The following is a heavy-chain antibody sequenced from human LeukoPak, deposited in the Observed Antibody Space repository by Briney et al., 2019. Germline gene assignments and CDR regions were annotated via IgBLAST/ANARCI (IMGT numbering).Heavy chain of an antibody. J-gene: IGHJ5*02. CDR1: GFSLNTDGMG. CDR2: IYWDDDK. CDR3: AHRSRGLHNNSWSP. Sequence: ESGPTLAKPTQTLTLTCTFSGFSLNTDGMGVGWIRQPPGKALEWLALIYWDDDKHYSPSLKSRLSISKDTSKNQVVLIMTNMDPVDTATYYCAHRSRGLHNNSWSPWGQGILVTVSS. D-gene: IGHD6-13*01. V-gene: IGHV2-5*02.